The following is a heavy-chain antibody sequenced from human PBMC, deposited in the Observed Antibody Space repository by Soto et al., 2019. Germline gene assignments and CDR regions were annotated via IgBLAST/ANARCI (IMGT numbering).Heavy chain of an antibody. D-gene: IGHD2-21*02. CDR1: GFTFSSYS. Sequence: PGGSLSLSFAASGFTFSSYSMNWVRQAPGKGLEWVSSISSSSSYIYYADSVKGRFTISRDNAKNSLYLQMNSLRAEDTAVYYCARDRVAYCGGDCYLNASDIWGQGTMVTVSS. V-gene: IGHV3-21*01. J-gene: IGHJ3*02. CDR3: ARDRVAYCGGDCYLNASDI. CDR2: ISSSSSYI.